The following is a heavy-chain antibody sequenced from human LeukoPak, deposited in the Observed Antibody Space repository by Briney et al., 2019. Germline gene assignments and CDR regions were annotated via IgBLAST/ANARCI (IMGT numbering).Heavy chain of an antibody. Sequence: GGSLRLSCAASGFTFSSYWMSWVRQAPGKGLEWVANIKQDGSEKYYVDSVKGRFTISRDNSKNTLYLQMNSLRAEDTAVYYCAKTARRNYYDSSGSTYYYMDVWGKGTTVTISS. V-gene: IGHV3-7*01. CDR2: IKQDGSEK. CDR3: AKTARRNYYDSSGSTYYYMDV. D-gene: IGHD3-22*01. CDR1: GFTFSSYW. J-gene: IGHJ6*03.